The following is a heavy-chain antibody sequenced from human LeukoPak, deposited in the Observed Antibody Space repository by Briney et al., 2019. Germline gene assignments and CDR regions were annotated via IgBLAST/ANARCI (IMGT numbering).Heavy chain of an antibody. Sequence: PGGSLRLSCAASGFTFSGYAMNWVRQAPGKGLEWVSVIRSSGDSAYYADFVKGRFTISRDNSKNTLYLQMNSLRAEDTAVYYCAKGYYASGSSLSAFDSWGQGTLVTVPS. CDR1: GFTFSGYA. CDR3: AKGYYASGSSLSAFDS. V-gene: IGHV3-23*01. J-gene: IGHJ4*02. CDR2: IRSSGDSA. D-gene: IGHD3-10*01.